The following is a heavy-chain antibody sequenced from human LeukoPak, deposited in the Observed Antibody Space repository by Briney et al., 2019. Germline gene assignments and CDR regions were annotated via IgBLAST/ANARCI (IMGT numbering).Heavy chain of an antibody. J-gene: IGHJ5*02. CDR3: AKDQSLVPAAIWDGGFDP. Sequence: GGSLRLSCAASGFTFRNYWMRWVRQAPGKGLEWVANIKQDGSEKYYVDSVKGRFTISRDNAKNSLYLQMNSLRAEDTAVYYCAKDQSLVPAAIWDGGFDPWGQGTLVTVSS. CDR1: GFTFRNYW. V-gene: IGHV3-7*01. D-gene: IGHD2-2*02. CDR2: IKQDGSEK.